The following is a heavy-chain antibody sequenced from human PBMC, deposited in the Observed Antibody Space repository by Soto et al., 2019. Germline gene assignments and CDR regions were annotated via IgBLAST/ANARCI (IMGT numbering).Heavy chain of an antibody. V-gene: IGHV1-18*01. J-gene: IGHJ4*02. CDR2: ISAYNGNT. CDR3: ARVGPYDVWSGYYAIYFDY. Sequence: QVQLVQSGAEVKKPGASVKVSCKASGYTFTSYGISWVRQAPGQGLEWMGWISAYNGNTNYAQKIQGRVTMTTDTASSTAYMQLRSLRSDDTAVYYCARVGPYDVWSGYYAIYFDYWGQGTLVTVSS. CDR1: GYTFTSYG. D-gene: IGHD3-3*01.